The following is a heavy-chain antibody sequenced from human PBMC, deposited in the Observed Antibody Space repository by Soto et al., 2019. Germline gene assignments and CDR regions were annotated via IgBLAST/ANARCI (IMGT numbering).Heavy chain of an antibody. Sequence: EVQLVESGGGLVQPGRSLRLSCAASGFTFDDYAMHWVRQAPGKGLEWVSGISWNSGSIGYADSVKGRFTISRDNAKNSLFLQMNSLRADDTFLYYCAKDMSPRTIAAAEHYYYGMDVWGQGTTVTVSS. J-gene: IGHJ6*02. CDR1: GFTFDDYA. V-gene: IGHV3-9*01. CDR2: ISWNSGSI. D-gene: IGHD6-13*01. CDR3: AKDMSPRTIAAAEHYYYGMDV.